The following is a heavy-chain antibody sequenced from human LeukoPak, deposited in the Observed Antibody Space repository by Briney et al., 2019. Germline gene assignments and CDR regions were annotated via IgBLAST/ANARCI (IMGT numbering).Heavy chain of an antibody. J-gene: IGHJ4*02. CDR3: ARVRRDGYNLTFDY. CDR2: IYYSGST. CDR1: GGSFSGYY. V-gene: IGHV4-59*01. D-gene: IGHD5-24*01. Sequence: PSETLSLTCAVYGGSFSGYYWSWIRQPPGKGLEWIGYIYYSGSTNYNPSLKSRVTISVDTSKNQFSLKLSSVTAADTAVYYCARVRRDGYNLTFDYWGQGTLVTVSS.